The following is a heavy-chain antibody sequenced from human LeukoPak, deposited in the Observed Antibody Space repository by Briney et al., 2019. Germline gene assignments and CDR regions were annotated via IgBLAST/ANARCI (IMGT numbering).Heavy chain of an antibody. CDR2: ISSSSSYI. V-gene: IGHV3-21*01. J-gene: IGHJ4*02. CDR1: GFTSSSYS. Sequence: GGSLRLSCAASGFTSSSYSMNWVRQAPGKGLEWVSSISSSSSYIYYADSVKGRFTVSRDNAKNSLYLQMNSLRAEDTAVYYCARGSPAANIDYWGQGTLVTVSS. CDR3: ARGSPAANIDY. D-gene: IGHD2-2*01.